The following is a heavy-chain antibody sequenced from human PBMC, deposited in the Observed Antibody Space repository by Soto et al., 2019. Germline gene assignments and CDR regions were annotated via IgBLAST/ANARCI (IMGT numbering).Heavy chain of an antibody. Sequence: EVQLLESGGGLVQPGGSLRLSCAASGFTFSTYGMSWVRQAPGKGLEWVSAISGSGGSTYYTDSVKGRFTISRDNSKNTLYLQMNSLRAEDTAVYYCALEWVTTVTTLGYWGQVTLVTVSS. D-gene: IGHD4-17*01. V-gene: IGHV3-23*01. CDR2: ISGSGGST. CDR1: GFTFSTYG. CDR3: ALEWVTTVTTLGY. J-gene: IGHJ4*02.